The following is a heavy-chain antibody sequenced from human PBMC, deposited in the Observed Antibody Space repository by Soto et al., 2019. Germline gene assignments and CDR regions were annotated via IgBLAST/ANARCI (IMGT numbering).Heavy chain of an antibody. CDR3: ARGRREFYYYYGMDV. CDR1: GGSFSGYY. Sequence: SETLSLTCAVYGGSFSGYYWSWIRQPPGKGLEWIGEINHSGSTNYNPSLKSRVTISVDTSKNQFSLKLSSVTAADTAVYYCARGRREFYYYYGMDVWGQGTTVTVS. J-gene: IGHJ6*02. CDR2: INHSGST. V-gene: IGHV4-34*01. D-gene: IGHD3-10*01.